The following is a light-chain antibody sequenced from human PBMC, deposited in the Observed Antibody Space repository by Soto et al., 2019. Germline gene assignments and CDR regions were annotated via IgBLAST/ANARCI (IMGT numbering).Light chain of an antibody. J-gene: IGKJ1*01. CDR1: QSVTIY. Sequence: IVWTKSEDTLSVSPGEGATLACMASQSVTIYIAWYQQRPGQATRLLIYVSFTRASGSPARFRFSGCGTEFDLTLSIRNPQDDAIDNYQRRHSYTPSFGQGTKVDIK. V-gene: IGKV3-11*01. CDR2: VSF. CDR3: QRRHSYTPS.